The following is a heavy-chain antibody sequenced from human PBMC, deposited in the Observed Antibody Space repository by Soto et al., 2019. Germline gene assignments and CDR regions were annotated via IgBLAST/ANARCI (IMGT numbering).Heavy chain of an antibody. CDR1: AYTFTSYY. CDR3: ARSINSAAAGYGMDV. J-gene: IGHJ6*02. D-gene: IGHD6-13*01. V-gene: IGHV1-46*01. Sequence: VASVKVSCKASAYTFTSYYMHWVRQAPGQGLEWMGIINPSGGSTSYAQKFQGRVTMTRDTSTSTVYMELSSLRSEDTAVYYCARSINSAAAGYGMDVWGQGTTVTVSS. CDR2: INPSGGST.